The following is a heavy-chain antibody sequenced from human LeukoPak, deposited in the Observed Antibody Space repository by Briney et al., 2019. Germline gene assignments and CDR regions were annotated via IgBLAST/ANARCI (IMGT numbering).Heavy chain of an antibody. CDR3: ARDFRPGIAARPILDN. CDR2: FDPEDGET. CDR1: GYTLTELS. J-gene: IGHJ4*02. V-gene: IGHV1-24*01. D-gene: IGHD6-6*01. Sequence: ASVKVSCKVSGYTLTELSMHWVRQAPGKGLEWMGGFDPEDGETIYAQKFQGRVTMTEDTSTDTAYMELSSLRSEDTAVYYCARDFRPGIAARPILDNWGQGTLVTVSS.